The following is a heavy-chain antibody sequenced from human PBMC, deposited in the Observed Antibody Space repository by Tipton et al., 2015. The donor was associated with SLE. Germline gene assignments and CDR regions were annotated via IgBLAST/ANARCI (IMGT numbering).Heavy chain of an antibody. Sequence: SLRLSCAASGPKFSNFGMRWVRQAPGKGLECVAIISGSGATTNYAESVKGRFTISRDNSKNTLYLQMNSLRPEDTAFYYCAAVAMIQGVRPDYWGQGTLVTVSS. CDR2: ISGSGATT. D-gene: IGHD3-10*01. V-gene: IGHV3-23*01. CDR1: GPKFSNFG. CDR3: AAVAMIQGVRPDY. J-gene: IGHJ4*02.